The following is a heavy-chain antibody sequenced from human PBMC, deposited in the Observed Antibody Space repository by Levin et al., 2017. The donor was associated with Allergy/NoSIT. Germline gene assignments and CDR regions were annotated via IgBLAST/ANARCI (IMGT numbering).Heavy chain of an antibody. D-gene: IGHD3-3*01. CDR2: IYYSGST. V-gene: IGHV4-61*01. CDR1: GGSVSSGSYY. J-gene: IGHJ5*02. CDR3: ARYGFLEWPP. Sequence: SETLSLTCTVSGGSVSSGSYYWSWIRQPPGKGLEWIGYIYYSGSTNYNPSLKSRVTISVDTSKNQFSLKLSSVTAADTAVYYCARYGFLEWPPWGQGTLVTVSS.